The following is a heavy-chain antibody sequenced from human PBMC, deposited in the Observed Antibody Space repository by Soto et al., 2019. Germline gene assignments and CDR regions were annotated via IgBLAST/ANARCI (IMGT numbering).Heavy chain of an antibody. CDR1: GGTFGNSA. J-gene: IGHJ6*02. Sequence: QVQLVQSGAEVKKPGSSVTVSCKASGGTFGNSAISWVRQAPGQGLEWMGGIIPIFPTPDYAQKFQGRVTITADESTGTAYMELTLLRSEATAVYYCERDKDRQQIGGNSFSGIGVWCQGATVTVSS. V-gene: IGHV1-69*12. D-gene: IGHD6-25*01. CDR2: IIPIFPTP. CDR3: ERDKDRQQIGGNSFSGIGV.